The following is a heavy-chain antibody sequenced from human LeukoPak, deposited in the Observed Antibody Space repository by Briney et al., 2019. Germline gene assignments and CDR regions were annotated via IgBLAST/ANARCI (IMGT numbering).Heavy chain of an antibody. CDR2: INHSGST. J-gene: IGHJ6*04. Sequence: SETLSLTCAVYGGAFSGYYWSWIRQPPGQGLEWIGEINHSGSTNYNPSLKSRVTISVDTSKSQFSLKLSSVTAADTAVYYCAGGYCSGGSCRRRNYYYGMDVWGKGTTVTVSS. CDR3: AGGYCSGGSCRRRNYYYGMDV. CDR1: GGAFSGYY. V-gene: IGHV4-34*01. D-gene: IGHD2-15*01.